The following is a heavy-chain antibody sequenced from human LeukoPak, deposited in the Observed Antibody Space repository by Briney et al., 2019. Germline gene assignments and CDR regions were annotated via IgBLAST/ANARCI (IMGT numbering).Heavy chain of an antibody. J-gene: IGHJ4*02. V-gene: IGHV3-30-3*01. D-gene: IGHD3-22*01. CDR2: ISYDGSNK. Sequence: GGSLRLSCAASGFTFGSYAMHWVRQAPGKGLEWVAVISYDGSNKYYADSVKGRFTISRDNSKNTLYLQMNSLRAEDTAVYYCARAEDYYDSSGSIDFDYWGQGTLVTVSS. CDR1: GFTFGSYA. CDR3: ARAEDYYDSSGSIDFDY.